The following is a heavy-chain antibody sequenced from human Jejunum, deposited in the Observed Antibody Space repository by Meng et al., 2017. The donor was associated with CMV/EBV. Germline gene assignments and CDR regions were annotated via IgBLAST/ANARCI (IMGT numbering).Heavy chain of an antibody. V-gene: IGHV3-49*04. D-gene: IGHD1-1*01. Sequence: FTFADYCMSWVRQAPGKGLEWVGFIGNQRCSGTQKYAASVTGRFTISRDDSKNIAYLQMYSLRTEDTAVYYCARWGTETQQLLPHWGQGTLVTVSS. J-gene: IGHJ4*02. CDR1: FTFADYC. CDR3: ARWGTETQQLLPH. CDR2: IGNQRCSGTQ.